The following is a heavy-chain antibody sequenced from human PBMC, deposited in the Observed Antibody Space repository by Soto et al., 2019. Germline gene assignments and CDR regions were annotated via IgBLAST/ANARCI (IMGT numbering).Heavy chain of an antibody. Sequence: AETLSLICTVSGGSIIDYYWSWIRQPPGKGLEWIGSIYVYGDTYYNPSLESRVSISVDTSKKQASLKLSSVTAADTAVYYCARSGSGLYYFDNWGQGTLVTVSS. J-gene: IGHJ4*02. CDR2: IYVYGDT. V-gene: IGHV4-39*01. CDR3: ARSGSGLYYFDN. CDR1: GGSIIDYY. D-gene: IGHD6-19*01.